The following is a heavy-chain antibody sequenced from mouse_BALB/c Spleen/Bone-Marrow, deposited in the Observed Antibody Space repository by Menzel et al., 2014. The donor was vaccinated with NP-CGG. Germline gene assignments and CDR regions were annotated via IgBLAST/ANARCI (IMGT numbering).Heavy chain of an antibody. V-gene: IGHV1-54*03. CDR1: GYAFTYYL. CDR3: ARSYYGRPNYYAMDY. CDR2: INPGSGGT. Sequence: QVQLKESGAELVRPGTSVKVSCKASGYAFTYYLIEWVKQRPGQGFEWIGVINPGSGGTNFNEKFKGKATLTVDKSSSTAYMQLSSLTSDDSAVYFCARSYYGRPNYYAMDYWGQGTSVTVSS. D-gene: IGHD1-2*01. J-gene: IGHJ4*01.